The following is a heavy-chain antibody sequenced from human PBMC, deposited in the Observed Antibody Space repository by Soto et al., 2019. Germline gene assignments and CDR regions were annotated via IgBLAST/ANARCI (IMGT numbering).Heavy chain of an antibody. V-gene: IGHV3-7*03. Sequence: EVQLVESGGCLVQPGGSLRLSCAASGFTFSSYWMSWVRQAPGKGLEWVANIKQDGSEKYYVDSVKGRFTISRDNAKNSLYLQMNSLRAEDTAVYYCARARMGYSYGPGDQRKYYFDYWGQGTLVTVSS. CDR2: IKQDGSEK. CDR1: GFTFSSYW. D-gene: IGHD5-18*01. J-gene: IGHJ4*02. CDR3: ARARMGYSYGPGDQRKYYFDY.